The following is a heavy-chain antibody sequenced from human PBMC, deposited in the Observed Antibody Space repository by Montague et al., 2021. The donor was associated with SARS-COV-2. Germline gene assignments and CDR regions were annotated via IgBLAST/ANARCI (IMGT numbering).Heavy chain of an antibody. CDR2: INHSGST. CDR3: ARGARPGYGFRLGSFDY. Sequence: SETLSLTCAVYGGSFSGHYWNWIRQPPGKGLEWIGEINHSGSTNNNPSLKSRVTMSVDTSKNQFSLKLSSVTAADTAVYYCARGARPGYGFRLGSFDYWGQGTRVTVSS. V-gene: IGHV4-34*01. D-gene: IGHD3-10*01. CDR1: GGSFSGHY. J-gene: IGHJ4*02.